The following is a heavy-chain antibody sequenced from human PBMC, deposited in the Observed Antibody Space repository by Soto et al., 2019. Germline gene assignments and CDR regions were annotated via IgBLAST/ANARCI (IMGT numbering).Heavy chain of an antibody. CDR3: ARVRWDCSGGSCFTFDY. CDR2: ISAYNGNT. Sequence: QVQLVQSGAEVKKPGASVKVSCKASGYTFTSYGISWVRQAPGQGLEWMGWISAYNGNTNYAQKLQGRVTMTTDTSTSTAYMELRSMRSDDTAVYYCARVRWDCSGGSCFTFDYWGQGTLVTVSS. CDR1: GYTFTSYG. J-gene: IGHJ4*02. D-gene: IGHD2-15*01. V-gene: IGHV1-18*01.